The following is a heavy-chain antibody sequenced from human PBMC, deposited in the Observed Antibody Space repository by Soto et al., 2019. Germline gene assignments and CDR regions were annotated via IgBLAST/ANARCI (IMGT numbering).Heavy chain of an antibody. Sequence: QLQLQESGSGLVKPSQTLSLTCAVSGGSISSGGYSCSWIRQPPGKGLEWIGYIYHSGSTCYNPSLKSRVSXXVXRSKNQFSLKLSSVTAADTAVYYCARGMTTVTTLDYWGQGTLVTVSS. CDR2: IYHSGST. CDR3: ARGMTTVTTLDY. CDR1: GGSISSGGYS. J-gene: IGHJ4*02. V-gene: IGHV4-30-2*01. D-gene: IGHD4-4*01.